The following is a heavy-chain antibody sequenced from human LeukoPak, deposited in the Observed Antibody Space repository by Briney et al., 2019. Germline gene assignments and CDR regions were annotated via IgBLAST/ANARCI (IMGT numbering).Heavy chain of an antibody. Sequence: GGSLRLSCAASGFTFSSYGMHWVRQAPGKGLEWVAVISYDGSNKYYADSVKGRFTISRDNSKNTLYLQMNSLRAEDTAVYYCAKGQYDYGDYEDYWGQGTLVTVSS. CDR2: ISYDGSNK. V-gene: IGHV3-30*18. J-gene: IGHJ4*02. CDR1: GFTFSSYG. CDR3: AKGQYDYGDYEDY. D-gene: IGHD4-17*01.